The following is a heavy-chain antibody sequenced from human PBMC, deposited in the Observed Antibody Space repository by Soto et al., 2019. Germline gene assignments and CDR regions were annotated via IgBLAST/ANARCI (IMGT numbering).Heavy chain of an antibody. D-gene: IGHD2-8*01. J-gene: IGHJ4*02. Sequence: QVQLVQSGAEVKKPGASVKVSCKASGYTFTSYGISWVRQAPGQGLEWMGWISAYNGNTNYAQKLQGRVTMTTDTPTSTAYMELRSLRSDDTAVYYCARELGYCTNGVCSAYDYWGQGTLVTVSS. CDR1: GYTFTSYG. CDR3: ARELGYCTNGVCSAYDY. CDR2: ISAYNGNT. V-gene: IGHV1-18*01.